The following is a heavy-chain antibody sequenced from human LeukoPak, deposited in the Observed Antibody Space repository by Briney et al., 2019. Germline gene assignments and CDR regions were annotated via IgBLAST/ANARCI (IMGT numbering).Heavy chain of an antibody. CDR3: AKDRADIVVVVAATRTPPNY. D-gene: IGHD2-15*01. CDR2: IDTGGDT. Sequence: GGSLRLSCAASGFTFSRHDMHWVRQATGKGLEWVSVIDTGGDTFYADSVNGRYTISRDNSNNTLYLQMNSLRAEHTAVYYRAKDRADIVVVVAATRTPPNYWGQGTLVTVSS. J-gene: IGHJ4*02. CDR1: GFTFSRHD. V-gene: IGHV3-53*01.